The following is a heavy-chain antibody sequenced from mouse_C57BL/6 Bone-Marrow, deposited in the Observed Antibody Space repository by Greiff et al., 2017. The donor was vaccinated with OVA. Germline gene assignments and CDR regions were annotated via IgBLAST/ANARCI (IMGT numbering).Heavy chain of an antibody. D-gene: IGHD2-4*01. V-gene: IGHV5-12*01. CDR2: ISNGGGST. CDR3: ARGGNDYDWFAY. Sequence: DVKLVESGGGLVQPGGSLKLSCAASGFTFSDYYMYWVRQTPEKRLEWVAYISNGGGSTYYPDTVKGRFTISRDNAKNTLYLQMSRLKSEDTAMYYCARGGNDYDWFAYWGQGTLVTVSA. CDR1: GFTFSDYY. J-gene: IGHJ3*01.